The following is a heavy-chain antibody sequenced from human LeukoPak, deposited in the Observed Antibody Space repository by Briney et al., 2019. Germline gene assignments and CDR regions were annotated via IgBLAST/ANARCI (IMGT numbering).Heavy chain of an antibody. J-gene: IGHJ6*02. Sequence: GGSLRLSCAASGFTFSTYWMSWVRQAPGKGLEWVANIKQDGSEKYYMDSVKGRFTISRDNAKNSLYLQLNSLRAEDTAVYYCARDRPYSSNYYYAMDVWGQGTTVTVSS. CDR1: GFTFSTYW. D-gene: IGHD2-21*01. V-gene: IGHV3-7*01. CDR2: IKQDGSEK. CDR3: ARDRPYSSNYYYAMDV.